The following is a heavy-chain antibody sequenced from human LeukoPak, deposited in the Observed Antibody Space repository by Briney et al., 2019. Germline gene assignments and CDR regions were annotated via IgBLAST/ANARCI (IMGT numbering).Heavy chain of an antibody. J-gene: IGHJ5*02. V-gene: IGHV4-59*12. D-gene: IGHD2-15*01. CDR2: IYYSGST. CDR3: ARDSPYCSGGSCYSRWFDP. Sequence: SETLSLTCTVSGGSISSYYWSWIRQPPGKGLEWIGYIYYSGSTNYNPSLKSRVTISVDTSKNQVSLKLSSVTAADTAVYYCARDSPYCSGGSCYSRWFDPWGQGTLVTVSS. CDR1: GGSISSYY.